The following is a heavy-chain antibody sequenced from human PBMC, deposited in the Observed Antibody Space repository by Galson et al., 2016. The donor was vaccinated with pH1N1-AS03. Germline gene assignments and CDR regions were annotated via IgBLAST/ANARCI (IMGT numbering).Heavy chain of an antibody. Sequence: SETLSLTCTVSGGSISGYYWSWIRQPPGKGLEWIGYIHYSGGTNYNPSLKSRLTMSVDTSKNQFSLKLSSVTAADTAVYYIARERGLTGEGIRCFDLWGRGTLVTVSS. CDR1: GGSISGYY. V-gene: IGHV4-59*01. CDR2: IHYSGGT. CDR3: ARERGLTGEGIRCFDL. D-gene: IGHD7-27*01. J-gene: IGHJ2*01.